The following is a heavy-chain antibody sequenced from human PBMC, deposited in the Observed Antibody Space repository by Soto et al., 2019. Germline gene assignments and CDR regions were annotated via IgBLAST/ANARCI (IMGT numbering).Heavy chain of an antibody. Sequence: EVQLLESGGGLVQPGGSLRLSCAASGFTFSSFVMNWVRQAPGKGLEWVSTISPAADVSHYTDSVKGRFTISRDNSRRTLHLQMDSLRVEDAAVYFCVRRAITATTKWGAFDVWGQGTAVTV. CDR3: VRRAITATTKWGAFDV. CDR1: GFTFSSFV. J-gene: IGHJ3*01. V-gene: IGHV3-23*01. D-gene: IGHD1-20*01. CDR2: ISPAADVS.